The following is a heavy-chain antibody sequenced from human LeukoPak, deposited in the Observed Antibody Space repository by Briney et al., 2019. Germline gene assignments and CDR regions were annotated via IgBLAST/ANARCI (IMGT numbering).Heavy chain of an antibody. V-gene: IGHV3-33*01. D-gene: IGHD3-22*01. CDR2: IWYDGSNK. CDR1: GFTFSSYG. Sequence: PGGSLRLSCAASGFTFSSYGMHWVRQAPGKGLEWVAVIWYDGSNKYYADSVKGRFTISRDNSKNTLYLQMNSLRAEDTAVYYCARETYYYDSSGYSGMFDYFDYWGQGTLVTVSS. CDR3: ARETYYYDSSGYSGMFDYFDY. J-gene: IGHJ4*02.